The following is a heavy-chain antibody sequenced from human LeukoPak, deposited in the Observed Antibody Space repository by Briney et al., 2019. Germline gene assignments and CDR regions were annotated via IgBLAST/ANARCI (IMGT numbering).Heavy chain of an antibody. Sequence: ASVKVSCKTSGYTFTGYYLHWVRQAPGQGLEWMGRIDPDSGGTHYAQKFQVRVTVTRDTSITIVYMELSGLTSDDTAVYYCARVPGPYTTSRFDYWGQGTLVTVSS. CDR1: GYTFTGYY. CDR2: IDPDSGGT. D-gene: IGHD2-2*02. J-gene: IGHJ4*02. CDR3: ARVPGPYTTSRFDY. V-gene: IGHV1-2*02.